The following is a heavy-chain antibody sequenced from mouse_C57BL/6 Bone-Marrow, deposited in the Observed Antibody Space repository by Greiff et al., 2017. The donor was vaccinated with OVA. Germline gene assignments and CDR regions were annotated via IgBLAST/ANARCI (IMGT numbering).Heavy chain of an antibody. D-gene: IGHD1-1*01. V-gene: IGHV1-80*01. J-gene: IGHJ2*01. CDR3: ARGVNTVVADY. CDR2: IYPGDGDT. Sequence: VQLQESGAELVKPGASVKISCKASGYAFSSYWMNWVKQRPGKGLEWIGQIYPGDGDTNYNGKFKGKATLTADKSSSTAYMQLSSLTSADSAVYFGARGVNTVVADYWGQGTTLTVSS. CDR1: GYAFSSYW.